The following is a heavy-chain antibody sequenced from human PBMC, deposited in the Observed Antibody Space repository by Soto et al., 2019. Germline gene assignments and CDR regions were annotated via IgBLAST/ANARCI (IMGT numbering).Heavy chain of an antibody. J-gene: IGHJ4*02. CDR1: GGSIGSFY. CDR2: IYASGTT. Sequence: SETLSLTCTVSGGSIGSFYWSWIRQPPGGTLEWIGYIYASGTTTYNPSLESRVTMSVDMPNNEFSLDMTSVTAAATAVYYCERYHFFGCRIYHYLLDFCAQGSLHTVSS. V-gene: IGHV4-59*01. D-gene: IGHD3-10*01. CDR3: ERYHFFGCRIYHYLLDF.